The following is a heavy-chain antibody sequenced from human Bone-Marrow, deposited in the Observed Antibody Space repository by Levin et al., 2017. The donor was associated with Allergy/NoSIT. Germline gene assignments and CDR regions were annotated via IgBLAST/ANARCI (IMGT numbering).Heavy chain of an antibody. CDR2: IYPDDSDT. V-gene: IGHV5-51*01. CDR3: ARVFGYFYRSGVLYYFDY. CDR1: GYRFSTSW. Sequence: GESLKISCKASGYRFSTSWIGWVRQVPGKGLEWMGTIYPDDSDTRYSPSFQGQVTMSVDKSITTAYLQWSRLKASDTAMYYCARVFGYFYRSGVLYYFDYWGQGTLVTVSS. J-gene: IGHJ4*02. D-gene: IGHD3-22*01.